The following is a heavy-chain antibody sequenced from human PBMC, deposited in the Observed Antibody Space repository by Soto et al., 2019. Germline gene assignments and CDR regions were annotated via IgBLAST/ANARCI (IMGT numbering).Heavy chain of an antibody. CDR2: IIPFFGTS. J-gene: IGHJ6*02. Sequence: QVQLVQSGAEVKKPGSSVKVSCEASGGTFSSYPINWVRQAPGQGLEWMGGIIPFFGTSNYAQKFQGRVTITADDSTSTAYMELRSLRSEDTAVYYCARVGHITNYGMDVWGQGTTGTVSS. V-gene: IGHV1-69*01. CDR3: ARVGHITNYGMDV. CDR1: GGTFSSYP. D-gene: IGHD1-26*01.